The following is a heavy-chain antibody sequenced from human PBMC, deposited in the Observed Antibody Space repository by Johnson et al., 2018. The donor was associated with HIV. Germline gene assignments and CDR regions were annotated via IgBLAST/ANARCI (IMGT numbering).Heavy chain of an antibody. CDR2: ISGSGGST. CDR3: AKDGPVLRYFDWSDAFDI. J-gene: IGHJ3*02. CDR1: GFTFSSYA. D-gene: IGHD3-9*01. V-gene: IGHV3-23*04. Sequence: VQLVESGGGLVKPGGSLRLSCAASGFTFSSYAMSWVRQAPGKGLEWVSAISGSGGSTYYADSVKGRFTISRDNSKNTLYLQMNSLRAEDTAVYYCAKDGPVLRYFDWSDAFDIWGQGTMVTVSS.